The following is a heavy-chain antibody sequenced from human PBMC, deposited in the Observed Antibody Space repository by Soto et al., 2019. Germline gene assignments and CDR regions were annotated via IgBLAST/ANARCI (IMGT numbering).Heavy chain of an antibody. D-gene: IGHD3-10*01. Sequence: SETLSLTCAVYGGSFSGYYWIWIRQPPGKGLEWIGEINHSGSTNYNPSLKSRVTISVDTSKNQFSLKLSAVTAADTAVYYCARESTMVRGVIIPWFDPWGQGTLVTVSS. CDR1: GGSFSGYY. CDR2: INHSGST. J-gene: IGHJ5*02. V-gene: IGHV4-34*01. CDR3: ARESTMVRGVIIPWFDP.